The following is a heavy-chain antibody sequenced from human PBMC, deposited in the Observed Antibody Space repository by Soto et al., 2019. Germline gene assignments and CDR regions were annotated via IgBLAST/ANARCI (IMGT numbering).Heavy chain of an antibody. V-gene: IGHV1-69*12. Sequence: QVQLVQSGAEVKKPGSSVKVSCTASGGTFSSYPISWVRQAPGQGLEWMGGISPIFGAGNYAQKFQGRVTITADESTSTAYMELSSLRSEDTAVYYCARGSVAGVSMIASFDYWGQGTLVTVSS. D-gene: IGHD6-19*01. CDR2: ISPIFGAG. J-gene: IGHJ4*02. CDR3: ARGSVAGVSMIASFDY. CDR1: GGTFSSYP.